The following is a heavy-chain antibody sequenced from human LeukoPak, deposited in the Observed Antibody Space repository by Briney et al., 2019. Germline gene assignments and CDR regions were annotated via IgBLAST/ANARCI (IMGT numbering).Heavy chain of an antibody. V-gene: IGHV4-59*08. D-gene: IGHD6-13*01. CDR1: GGSMSGYY. J-gene: IGHJ4*02. Sequence: PSETLSLTCSVSGGSMSGYYWSWIRQSPGKGLEWIGYIYYTGNTNYNPSLKSRVTISVDTSKNQFSLKLSSVTAADTAVYYCASHTRYSSSWRFDYWGQGTLVTVSS. CDR3: ASHTRYSSSWRFDY. CDR2: IYYTGNT.